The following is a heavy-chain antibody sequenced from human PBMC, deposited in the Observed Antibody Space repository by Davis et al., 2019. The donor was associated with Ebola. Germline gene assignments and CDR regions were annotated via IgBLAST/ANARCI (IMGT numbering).Heavy chain of an antibody. V-gene: IGHV1-18*04. CDR2: FNPHNGNT. CDR3: ARAQFPTTSDH. Sequence: AASVKVSCKASGYTFTSYGITWVRQAPGQGLEWMGWFNPHNGNTNYAQNVQGRVIMTSDTATTTAYMEVGSLRSDDTAVYYCARAQFPTTSDHWGQGTLVTVSS. J-gene: IGHJ4*02. CDR1: GYTFTSYG. D-gene: IGHD1-1*01.